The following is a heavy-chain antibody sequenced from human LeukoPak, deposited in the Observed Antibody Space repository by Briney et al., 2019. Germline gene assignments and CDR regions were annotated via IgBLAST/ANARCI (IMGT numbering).Heavy chain of an antibody. J-gene: IGHJ4*02. CDR2: IDPNTGGT. Sequence: ASVKVSCKASGYTLTSYAVNWVRQAPGQGLEWMGWIDPNTGGTNFAQKFQGRVTMTRDTSITTAYMELSRLRFDDTAVYYCARPRAFSYGQMYYFDYWGQGALVTVSS. CDR3: ARPRAFSYGQMYYFDY. V-gene: IGHV1-2*02. D-gene: IGHD5-18*01. CDR1: GYTLTSYA.